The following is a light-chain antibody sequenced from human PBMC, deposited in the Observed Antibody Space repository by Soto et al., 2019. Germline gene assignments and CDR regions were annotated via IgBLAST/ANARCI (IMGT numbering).Light chain of an antibody. CDR2: DAS. V-gene: IGKV3-11*01. J-gene: IGKJ5*01. CDR3: QQRSDWPPIT. Sequence: EILLTQSQATLSLSPGERATLSCRTSQSVNNYLAWYQQKPGQAPRLLIYDASNRATGIPVRFSGSGSGTDFTLTISGLESEDFAVYYCQQRSDWPPITFGQGTRLDIK. CDR1: QSVNNY.